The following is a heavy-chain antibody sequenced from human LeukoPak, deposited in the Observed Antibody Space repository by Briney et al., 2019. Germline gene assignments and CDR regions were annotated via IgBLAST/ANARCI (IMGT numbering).Heavy chain of an antibody. Sequence: GGSLRLSCAASGFTFSSYSMNWVHQAPGEGLEWVSSISSSSSYIYYADSVKGRFTISRDNAKNSLYLQMNSLRAEDTAVYYCARDSGYYDSSGYPSHHFDYWGQGTLVTVSS. J-gene: IGHJ4*02. V-gene: IGHV3-21*01. CDR1: GFTFSSYS. CDR3: ARDSGYYDSSGYPSHHFDY. CDR2: ISSSSSYI. D-gene: IGHD3-22*01.